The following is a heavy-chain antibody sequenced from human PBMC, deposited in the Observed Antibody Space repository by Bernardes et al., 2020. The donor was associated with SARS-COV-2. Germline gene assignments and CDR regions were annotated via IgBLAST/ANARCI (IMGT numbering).Heavy chain of an antibody. CDR1: GFTFADCA. CDR2: IRGEAYGGTT. D-gene: IGHD2-15*01. CDR3: TRVEGRYCSGGSCYAWSIDI. J-gene: IGHJ3*02. V-gene: IGHV3-49*04. Sequence: GGSLRLSCTNSGFTFADCAMSWVRQAPGKGLEWVGFIRGEAYGGTTQYAASVRGRFTISRDDSKSIAYLQMNSLKTEDTAVYYCTRVEGRYCSGGSCYAWSIDIWGQGTMVTVSS.